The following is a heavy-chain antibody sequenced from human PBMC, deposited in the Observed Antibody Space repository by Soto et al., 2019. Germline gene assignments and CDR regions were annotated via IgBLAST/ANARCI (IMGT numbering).Heavy chain of an antibody. Sequence: QVQLVESGGGVVQPGRSLRLSCAASGFTFSSYGMHWVRQAPGKGLEWVAVISYDGSNKYYADSVKGRFTISRDNAKNSLYLQMNSLRDEDTAVYYCARGMGYYCSGGSCPEVVFDYWGQGTLGTVSS. CDR3: ARGMGYYCSGGSCPEVVFDY. CDR2: ISYDGSNK. J-gene: IGHJ4*02. D-gene: IGHD2-15*01. CDR1: GFTFSSYG. V-gene: IGHV3-30*03.